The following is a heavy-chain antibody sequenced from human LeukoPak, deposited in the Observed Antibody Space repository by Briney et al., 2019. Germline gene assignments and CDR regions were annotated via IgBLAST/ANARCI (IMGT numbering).Heavy chain of an antibody. CDR3: TKDVTRWGDIFDY. Sequence: GGSLSLSCAASGFTFSSYGTHWVRQAPGKGLEWVAFIRYDGSNKYYADSVKGRFTISRDNSKNTLYLQMNSLRAEDTAVYYCTKDVTRWGDIFDYWGQGTLVTVSS. D-gene: IGHD3-9*01. CDR2: IRYDGSNK. V-gene: IGHV3-30*02. J-gene: IGHJ4*02. CDR1: GFTFSSYG.